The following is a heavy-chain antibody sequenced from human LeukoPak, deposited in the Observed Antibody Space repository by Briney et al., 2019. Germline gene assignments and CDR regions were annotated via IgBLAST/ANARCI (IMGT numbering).Heavy chain of an antibody. CDR2: ISSSSSTI. Sequence: GGSLRLSCAASGFTLSSYSMNWVRQAPGKGREWGSYISSSSSTIYYADSVKGRFTISRDNSKNTLYLQMNSRTTEDTAVYYCAKDQGTGFSDFDYWGQGTLVTVSS. CDR1: GFTLSSYS. CDR3: AKDQGTGFSDFDY. D-gene: IGHD6-19*01. J-gene: IGHJ4*02. V-gene: IGHV3-48*04.